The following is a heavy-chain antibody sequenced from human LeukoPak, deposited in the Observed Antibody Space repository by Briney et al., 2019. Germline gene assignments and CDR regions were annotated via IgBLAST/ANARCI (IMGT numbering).Heavy chain of an antibody. CDR2: ISYDGSNK. D-gene: IGHD6-19*01. J-gene: IGHJ4*02. CDR1: GFTFSSYA. CDR3: GKDNPNQWLSGY. V-gene: IGHV3-30*01. Sequence: GGSLRLSCAASGFTFSSYAMHWVRQAPGKGLEWVAVISYDGSNKYYADSVKGRFTISRDNSKNSLYLQMNSLRAEDTALYYCGKDNPNQWLSGYWGQGTLVTVSS.